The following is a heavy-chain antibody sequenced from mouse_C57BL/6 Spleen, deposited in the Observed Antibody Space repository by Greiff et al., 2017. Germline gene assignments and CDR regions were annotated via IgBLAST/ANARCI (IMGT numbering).Heavy chain of an antibody. Sequence: QVQLKQPGAELVRPGSSVKLSCKASGYTFTSYWMHWVKQRPIQGLEWIGNIDPSDSETHYNQKFKDKATLTVDKSSSTAYMQLSSLTSEDSAVXYCARETARAWFAYWGQGTLVTVSA. CDR1: GYTFTSYW. CDR2: IDPSDSET. CDR3: ARETARAWFAY. V-gene: IGHV1-52*01. J-gene: IGHJ3*01. D-gene: IGHD3-2*01.